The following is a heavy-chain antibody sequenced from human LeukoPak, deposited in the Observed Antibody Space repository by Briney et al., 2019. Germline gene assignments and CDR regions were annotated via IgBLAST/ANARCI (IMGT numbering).Heavy chain of an antibody. CDR1: GYTFTSYD. V-gene: IGHV1-8*03. CDR2: MYPNSGNT. CDR3: ARFRYCSSTSCYTGGRKRNDY. D-gene: IGHD2-2*02. Sequence: ASVKVSCKASGYTFTSYDINCVRQATGQGLEWMGWMYPNSGNTGYEQKFQGRVTITRNTSISTAYMELSSLRSEDTAVYYCARFRYCSSTSCYTGGRKRNDYWGQGTLVTVSS. J-gene: IGHJ4*02.